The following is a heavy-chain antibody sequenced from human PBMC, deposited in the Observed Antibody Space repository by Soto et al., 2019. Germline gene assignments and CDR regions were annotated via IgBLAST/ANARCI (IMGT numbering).Heavy chain of an antibody. J-gene: IGHJ6*02. V-gene: IGHV6-1*01. Sequence: PSQTLSLTCAISGDSVSSNSAAWNWIRQSPSRGLEWLGRTYYRSKWYNDYAVSVKSRITINPDTSKNQFSLQLNSVTPEDTAVYYCAREKPGSGWYPYYYYGMDVWGQGTTVTVSS. CDR3: AREKPGSGWYPYYYYGMDV. CDR1: GDSVSSNSAA. D-gene: IGHD6-19*01. CDR2: TYYRSKWYN.